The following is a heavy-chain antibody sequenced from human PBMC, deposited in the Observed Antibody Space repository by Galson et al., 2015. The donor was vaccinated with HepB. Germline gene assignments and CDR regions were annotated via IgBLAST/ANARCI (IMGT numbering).Heavy chain of an antibody. D-gene: IGHD6-19*01. J-gene: IGHJ4*02. V-gene: IGHV1-18*01. Sequence: SVKVSCKASGYTFTSYGISWVRQAPGQGLEWMGWISAYNGNTNYAQKLQGRVTMTTDTSTSTAYMELRSLRSDDTAVYYCARALGVAVAGSVRYYFDYWGQGTLVTVSS. CDR2: ISAYNGNT. CDR3: ARALGVAVAGSVRYYFDY. CDR1: GYTFTSYG.